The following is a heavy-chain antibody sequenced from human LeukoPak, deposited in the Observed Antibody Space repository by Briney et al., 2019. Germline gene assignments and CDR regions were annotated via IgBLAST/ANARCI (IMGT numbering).Heavy chain of an antibody. D-gene: IGHD6-19*01. V-gene: IGHV4-34*01. CDR1: GGSFSGYY. Sequence: PSETLSLTCAVYGGSFSGYYWSWIRQPPGKGLEWIGEINHSGSTNYNPSLKSRVTISVDTSKNQFSLKLSSVTAADTAVYYCARHAGIAVADDTDYWGQGTLVTVSS. CDR2: INHSGST. CDR3: ARHAGIAVADDTDY. J-gene: IGHJ4*02.